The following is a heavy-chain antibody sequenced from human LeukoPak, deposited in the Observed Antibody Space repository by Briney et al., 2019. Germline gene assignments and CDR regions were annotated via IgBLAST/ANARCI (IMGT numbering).Heavy chain of an antibody. J-gene: IGHJ6*03. D-gene: IGHD3-3*02. CDR2: TNWNGGST. V-gene: IGHV3-20*04. Sequence: GGSLRLSCAASGFTFDDYGMSWVRQAPGKGLEWVSSTNWNGGSTASADSVKDRFTISRDNAKNSLYLQMNSLRAEDTALYFCARVGAIYTSLYMDFWGKGTTVTVSS. CDR3: ARVGAIYTSLYMDF. CDR1: GFTFDDYG.